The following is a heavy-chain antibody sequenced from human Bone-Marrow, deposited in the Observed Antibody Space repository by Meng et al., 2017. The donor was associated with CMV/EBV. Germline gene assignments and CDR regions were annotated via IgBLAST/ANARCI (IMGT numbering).Heavy chain of an antibody. Sequence: SETLSLTCAVYGGSFSGYYWSWIRQPPGKGLEWIGEINHSGSTNYNPSLKSRVTISVDTSKNQFSLKLSSVTAADTAVYYCARAPRVRGVTSGMDVWGQGTTVTVSS. CDR3: ARAPRVRGVTSGMDV. D-gene: IGHD3-10*01. V-gene: IGHV4-34*01. CDR1: GGSFSGYY. CDR2: INHSGST. J-gene: IGHJ6*02.